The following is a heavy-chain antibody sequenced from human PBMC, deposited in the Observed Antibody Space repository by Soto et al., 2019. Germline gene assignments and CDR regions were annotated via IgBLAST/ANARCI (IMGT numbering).Heavy chain of an antibody. V-gene: IGHV4-34*01. CDR3: ARGGIAVARPRFDP. J-gene: IGHJ5*02. CDR1: GGSFSGYY. D-gene: IGHD6-19*01. CDR2: INHSGST. Sequence: PSETLSLTCAVYGGSFSGYYWSWIRQPPGKGLGWIGEINHSGSTNYNPSLKSRVTISVDTSKNQFSLKLSSVTAADTAVYYCARGGIAVARPRFDPWGQGTLVTVSS.